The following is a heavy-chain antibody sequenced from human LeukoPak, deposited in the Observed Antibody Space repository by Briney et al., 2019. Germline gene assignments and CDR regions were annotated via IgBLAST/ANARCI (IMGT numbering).Heavy chain of an antibody. Sequence: PGGSLRLSCAVSGFSIRYDYMSWVRQAPGEGLEWISLIYSGDSTYYANSVKGRFTISRDSSKNTLYLQMDSLRAEDTAVYYCARDNGYSTGLTYLDYWGQGTLVTVSS. CDR3: ARDNGYSTGLTYLDY. J-gene: IGHJ4*02. D-gene: IGHD6-19*01. CDR1: GFSIRYDY. CDR2: IYSGDST. V-gene: IGHV3-66*01.